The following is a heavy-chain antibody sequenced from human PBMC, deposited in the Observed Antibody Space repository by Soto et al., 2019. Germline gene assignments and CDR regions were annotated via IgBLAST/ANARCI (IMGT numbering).Heavy chain of an antibody. CDR3: LTFLVNEALRSFPYFCGMDV. J-gene: IGHJ6*01. CDR2: IKSKTDGGTT. CDR1: GFTFINAW. D-gene: IGHD3-3*01. Sequence: EVQLVESGGGLVKPGGALRLSFAASGFTFINAWMNWVRQAPGKGLEWVGRIKSKTDGGTTDYAAPVKGRFPFSRVGAKFTPCRQMNRVKTQDTVFYYCLTFLVNEALRSFPYFCGMDVRGQGTTVTLSS. V-gene: IGHV3-15*07.